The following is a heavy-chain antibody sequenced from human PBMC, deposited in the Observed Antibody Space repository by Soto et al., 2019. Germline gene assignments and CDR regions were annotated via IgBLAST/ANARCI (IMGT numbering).Heavy chain of an antibody. V-gene: IGHV3-23*01. CDR3: AKGGVDHNSGWDPFEI. D-gene: IGHD1-26*01. Sequence: EVQMLESGGGLVQPGGSLRLSCAASGFIFSDYAMRWVRQAPGKGLEWVAGMGGANGDTYYTESVRGRFAISRDNSKITLFVQLSSLRAEDTAVYFCAKGGVDHNSGWDPFEIWGQGTLVTVSS. CDR2: MGGANGDT. CDR1: GFIFSDYA. J-gene: IGHJ3*02.